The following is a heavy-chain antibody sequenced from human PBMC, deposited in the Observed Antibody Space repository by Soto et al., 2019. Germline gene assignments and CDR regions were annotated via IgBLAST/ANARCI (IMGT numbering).Heavy chain of an antibody. J-gene: IGHJ6*02. CDR1: GFTFSSYG. V-gene: IGHV3-30*18. CDR2: ISYDGSNK. CDR3: AKPYSSWSYYGMDV. Sequence: HPGGSLRLSCAASGFTFSSYGMHWVRQAPGKGLEWVAVISYDGSNKYYADSVKGRFTISRDNSKNTLYLQMNSLRAEDTAVYYCAKPYSSWSYYGMDVWGQGTTVTAP. D-gene: IGHD6-6*01.